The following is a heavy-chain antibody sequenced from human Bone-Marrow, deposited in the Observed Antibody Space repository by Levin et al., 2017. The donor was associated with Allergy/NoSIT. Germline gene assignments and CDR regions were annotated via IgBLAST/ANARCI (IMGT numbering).Heavy chain of an antibody. CDR1: GFAFSSQA. CDR2: IWYDGSNK. Sequence: PGGSLRLSCAATGFAFSSQAMHWVRQAPGKGLEWLAVIWYDGSNKYYGDSVKGRFTISRDNSRNTVFLQMNSLRAEDTAVYYCARVSVDRDGAWDYFAHWGQGTLVTVSS. V-gene: IGHV3-33*01. J-gene: IGHJ4*02. D-gene: IGHD5-12*01. CDR3: ARVSVDRDGAWDYFAH.